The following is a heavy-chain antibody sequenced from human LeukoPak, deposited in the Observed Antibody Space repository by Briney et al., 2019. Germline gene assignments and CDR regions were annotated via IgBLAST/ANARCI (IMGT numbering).Heavy chain of an antibody. CDR1: GFKFNTHN. D-gene: IGHD4-11*01. V-gene: IGHV3-21*01. CDR2: ISSGSKYI. CDR3: ARVRAGLQAFDT. Sequence: PGESLRLSCAVSGFKFNTHNLNWVRQAPGKGLEWVSSISSGSKYILYADSVKGRFTVSRDNAKNSLYLQMNSLRAEDTAVYYCARVRAGLQAFDTWGQGTLVIVSS. J-gene: IGHJ5*02.